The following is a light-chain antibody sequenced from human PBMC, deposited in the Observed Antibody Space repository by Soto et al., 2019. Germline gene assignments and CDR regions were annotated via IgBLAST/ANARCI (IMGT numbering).Light chain of an antibody. CDR1: SSNIGDGYD. Sequence: QSVLTPPPSVYGAPGQRVTISCTGSSSNIGDGYDVHWYWQPPGTAPKLLIDGHSNRPSGVPDRFSASKSGTSASLAIPVLQAEGEAEYYCQSYDNSLSALVFGTGTKGTVL. J-gene: IGLJ1*01. V-gene: IGLV1-40*01. CDR3: QSYDNSLSALV. CDR2: GHS.